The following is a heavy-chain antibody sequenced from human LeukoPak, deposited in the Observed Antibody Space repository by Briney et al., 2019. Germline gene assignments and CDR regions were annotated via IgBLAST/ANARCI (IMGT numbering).Heavy chain of an antibody. D-gene: IGHD5-12*01. CDR2: INHSGRT. CDR1: GGSFSGYY. V-gene: IGHV4-34*01. Sequence: KPSETLSLTCAVHGGSFSGYYWCWIRQPPGKGLEWSGEINHSGRTNYKPSLKSRVTISVDTSKNQFSLKLSSVTAADTAVYYCARAKRGYSGYDYRSDYWGQGTLVTVSS. J-gene: IGHJ4*02. CDR3: ARAKRGYSGYDYRSDY.